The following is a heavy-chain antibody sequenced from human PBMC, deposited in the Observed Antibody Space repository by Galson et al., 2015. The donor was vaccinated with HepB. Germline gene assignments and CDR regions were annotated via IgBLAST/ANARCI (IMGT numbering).Heavy chain of an antibody. J-gene: IGHJ3*02. CDR1: GGTFSSYT. V-gene: IGHV1-69*13. D-gene: IGHD3-10*01. Sequence: SVKVSCKASGGTFSSYTISWVRQAPGQGLEWMGRIIPIFGTANYAQKFQGRVTITADESTSTAYMELSSLRSEDTAVYYCASPITMVRGVMGAFDIWGQGTMVTVSS. CDR2: IIPIFGTA. CDR3: ASPITMVRGVMGAFDI.